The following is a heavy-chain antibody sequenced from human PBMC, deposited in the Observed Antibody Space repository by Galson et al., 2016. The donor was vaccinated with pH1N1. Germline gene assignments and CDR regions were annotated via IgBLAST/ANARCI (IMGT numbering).Heavy chain of an antibody. CDR3: ARARIQLWLGIDC. Sequence: TLSLTCSVSGGSISRTGHFWTWIRQPAGKGLEWIGRIYANGNTTYNPSLKSRVTILLDTSQNQFSLKLSSVTAADTAVDYCARARIQLWLGIDCWGQGTLVTVSS. J-gene: IGHJ4*02. V-gene: IGHV4-61*02. D-gene: IGHD5-18*01. CDR1: GGSISRTGHF. CDR2: IYANGNT.